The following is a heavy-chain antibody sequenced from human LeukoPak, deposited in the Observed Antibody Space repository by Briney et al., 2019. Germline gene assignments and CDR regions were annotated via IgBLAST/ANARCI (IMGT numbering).Heavy chain of an antibody. CDR2: IYYSGST. D-gene: IGHD6-13*01. Sequence: PSETLSLTCTVSGGSISSYYWSWIRQPPGKGLEWIGYIYYSGSTYYNPSLKSRVTISVDTSKNQFSLKLSSVTAADTAVYYCARDGAAAGSRDGGYWGQGTLVTVSS. V-gene: IGHV4-59*12. CDR3: ARDGAAAGSRDGGY. J-gene: IGHJ4*02. CDR1: GGSISSYY.